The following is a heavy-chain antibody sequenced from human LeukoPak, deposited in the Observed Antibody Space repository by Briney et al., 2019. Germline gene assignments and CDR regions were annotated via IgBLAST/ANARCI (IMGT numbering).Heavy chain of an antibody. Sequence: SGPTLVNPTPTLTLTCTFSGFSLRTSGVGVGWIHQPPAKALEWLALIYWDDAKRYSPSLKSRLTITKDTSKNQVVLTMTNMDPVDTATYYCAHSGGHYDYVWGSYRYISYFDYWGQETLVTVSS. CDR1: GFSLRTSGVG. CDR3: AHSGGHYDYVWGSYRYISYFDY. CDR2: IYWDDAK. V-gene: IGHV2-5*02. D-gene: IGHD3-16*02. J-gene: IGHJ4*02.